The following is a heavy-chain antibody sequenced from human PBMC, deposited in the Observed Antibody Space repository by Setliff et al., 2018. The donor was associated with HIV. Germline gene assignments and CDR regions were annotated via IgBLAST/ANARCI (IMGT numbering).Heavy chain of an antibody. D-gene: IGHD4-17*01. CDR3: ARDPPGYGDSNDF. CDR1: GGSVGSGSYY. CDR2: IYYSGNT. V-gene: IGHV4-61*01. J-gene: IGHJ4*02. Sequence: SETLSLTCTVSGGSVGSGSYYWSWIQQPPGKGLEWIGYIYYSGNTNYNPSLESRVTLSIDTSKNQFSLNLHSVTAADTAVYYCARDPPGYGDSNDFWGQGTLVTVSS.